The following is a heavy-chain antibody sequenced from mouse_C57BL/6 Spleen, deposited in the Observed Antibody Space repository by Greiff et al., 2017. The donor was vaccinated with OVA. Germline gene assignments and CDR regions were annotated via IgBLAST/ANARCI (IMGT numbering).Heavy chain of an antibody. V-gene: IGHV1-64*01. J-gene: IGHJ2*01. CDR3: ARLDGTGDY. CDR2: IHPTIGST. CDR1: GYTFTSYW. D-gene: IGHD4-1*01. Sequence: QVQLQQPGAELVKPGASVKLSCKASGYTFTSYWMHWVKQRPGQGLEWIGMIHPTIGSTNYNEKFKSKSTLTVDKSSSTAYMQLSSLTSEDSAVYYCARLDGTGDYWGQGTTLTVSS.